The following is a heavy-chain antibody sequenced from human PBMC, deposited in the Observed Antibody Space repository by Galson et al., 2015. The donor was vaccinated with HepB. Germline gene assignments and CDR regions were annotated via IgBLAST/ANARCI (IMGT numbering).Heavy chain of an antibody. CDR2: INPNSGGT. CDR3: ARGREYSSSWYGRGHDAFDI. Sequence: SVKVSCKASGYTFTGYYMHWVRQAPGQGLEWMGWINPNSGGTNYAQEFQGWVTMTRDTSISTAYMELSRLRSDDTAVYYCARGREYSSSWYGRGHDAFDIWGQGTMVTVSS. CDR1: GYTFTGYY. D-gene: IGHD6-13*01. V-gene: IGHV1-2*04. J-gene: IGHJ3*02.